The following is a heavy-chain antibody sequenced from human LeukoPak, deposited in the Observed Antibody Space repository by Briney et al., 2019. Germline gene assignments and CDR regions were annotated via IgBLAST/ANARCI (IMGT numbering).Heavy chain of an antibody. J-gene: IGHJ3*02. CDR3: AGDLYCGGDCYLDAFDI. CDR1: GFTVSSNY. CDR2: IYSGGST. Sequence: GGSLRLSCAASGFTVSSNYMSWVRQAPGKGLEWVSVIYSGGSTYYADSVKGRFTISRDNSKNTLYLQMNSLRAEDTAVYYCAGDLYCGGDCYLDAFDIWGQGTMVTVSS. V-gene: IGHV3-53*01. D-gene: IGHD2-21*02.